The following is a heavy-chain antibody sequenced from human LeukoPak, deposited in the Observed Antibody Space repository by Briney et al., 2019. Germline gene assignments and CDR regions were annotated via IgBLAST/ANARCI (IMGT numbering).Heavy chain of an antibody. CDR3: ARSPYYYDSSGYSSTTNFDY. CDR2: ISAYNGNT. Sequence: ASVKVSCKASGYTFTGYYMHWVRQAPGQGLEWMGWISAYNGNTNYAQKLQGRVTMTTDTSTSTAYMELRSLRSDDTAVYYCARSPYYYDSSGYSSTTNFDYWGQGTLVTVSS. J-gene: IGHJ4*02. CDR1: GYTFTGYY. V-gene: IGHV1-18*04. D-gene: IGHD3-22*01.